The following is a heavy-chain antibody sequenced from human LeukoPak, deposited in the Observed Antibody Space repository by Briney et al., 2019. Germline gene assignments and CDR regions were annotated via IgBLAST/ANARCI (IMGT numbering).Heavy chain of an antibody. D-gene: IGHD3-10*01. CDR2: ISGSGDST. CDR3: AKRLGSASSAYLHFDY. Sequence: PGGSLRLSCAASGFTFSSYAMSWVRQAPGKGLEWFSAISGSGDSTYFADSVKGRFTISRDNSKNTLYLQMNSPRAEDTAVYYCAKRLGSASSAYLHFDYWGQGSLVTVSS. CDR1: GFTFSSYA. J-gene: IGHJ4*02. V-gene: IGHV3-23*01.